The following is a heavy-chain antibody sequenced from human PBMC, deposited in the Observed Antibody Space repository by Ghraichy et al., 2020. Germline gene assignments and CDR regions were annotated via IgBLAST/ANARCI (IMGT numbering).Heavy chain of an antibody. CDR3: ARGLDYYDSSGYRSFLDY. Sequence: SQTLSLTCAVYGGSFSGYYWSWIRQPPGKGLEWIGEINHSGSTNYNPSLKSRVTISVDTSKNQFSLKLGSVTAADTAVYYCARGLDYYDSSGYRSFLDYWGQGTLVTVSS. CDR2: INHSGST. V-gene: IGHV4-34*01. J-gene: IGHJ4*02. CDR1: GGSFSGYY. D-gene: IGHD3-22*01.